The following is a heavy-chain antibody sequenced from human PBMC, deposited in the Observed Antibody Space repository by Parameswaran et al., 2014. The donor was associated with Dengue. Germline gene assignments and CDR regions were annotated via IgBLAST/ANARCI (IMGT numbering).Heavy chain of an antibody. CDR3: AREDHCSGGSCYLLGYYYYGMDV. D-gene: IGHD2-15*01. V-gene: IGHV1-46*01. J-gene: IGHJ6*02. CDR2: INPSGGST. Sequence: WVRQAPGQGLEWMGIINPSGGSTSYAQKFQGRVTMTRDTSTSTVYMELSSLRSEDTAVYYCAREDHCSGGSCYLLGYYYYGMDVWGQGTTVTVSS.